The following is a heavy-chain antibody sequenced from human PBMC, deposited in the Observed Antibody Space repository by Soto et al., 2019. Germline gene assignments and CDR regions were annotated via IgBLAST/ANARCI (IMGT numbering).Heavy chain of an antibody. CDR3: ARGGTGRFLPRQLFPYES. CDR1: GGTFSSYA. J-gene: IGHJ5*02. Sequence: ASVKVSCKASGGTFSSYAISWVRQAPGQGLEWMGGIIPIFGTANYAQKFQGRVTITADKSTSTAYMELSSLRSEDTAVYYCARGGTGRFLPRQLFPYESWGQGTQVTVS. D-gene: IGHD1-1*01. V-gene: IGHV1-69*06. CDR2: IIPIFGTA.